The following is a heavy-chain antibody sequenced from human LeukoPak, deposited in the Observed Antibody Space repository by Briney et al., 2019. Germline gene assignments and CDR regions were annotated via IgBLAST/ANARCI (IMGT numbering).Heavy chain of an antibody. Sequence: GGSLRLSCAASGFTFSSYGMHWVRQAPGKGLEWVAVISYDGINKHYADSVKGRFTISRDNSKNTLYLQMNNLRDEDTAVYYCARDSSGWYYHWGQGTLVTVSS. CDR3: ARDSSGWYYH. CDR2: ISYDGINK. CDR1: GFTFSSYG. D-gene: IGHD6-19*01. V-gene: IGHV3-30*03. J-gene: IGHJ5*02.